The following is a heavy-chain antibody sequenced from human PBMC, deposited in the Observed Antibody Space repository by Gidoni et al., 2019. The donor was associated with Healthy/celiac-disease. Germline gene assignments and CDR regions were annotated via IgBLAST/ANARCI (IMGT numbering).Heavy chain of an antibody. J-gene: IGHJ4*02. D-gene: IGHD6-13*01. CDR1: GRSITSSSYY. CDR2: IYYSGST. V-gene: IGHV4-39*07. CDR3: ARSIAAAGAYYFDY. Sequence: QLQLQASGPGLVKPSETLSLTCTVPGRSITSSSYYWGWIRQPPGKGLEWIGSIYYSGSTYYNPSLKSRVTISVDTSKNQFSLKLSSVTAADTAVYYCARSIAAAGAYYFDYWGQGTLVTVSS.